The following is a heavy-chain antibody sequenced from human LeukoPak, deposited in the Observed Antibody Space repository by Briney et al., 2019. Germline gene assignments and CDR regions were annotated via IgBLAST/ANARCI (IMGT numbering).Heavy chain of an antibody. CDR1: GGSISSSNW. CDR3: ARVGVAAAENWFDP. J-gene: IGHJ5*02. CDR2: IYHSGST. Sequence: SGTLSLTCAVSGGSISSSNWWSWVRQPPGKGLEWIGEIYHSGSTNYNPSLKSRVTISVDTSKNQFSLKLSSVTAADTAVYYCARVGVAAAENWFDPWGQGTLVTVSS. D-gene: IGHD6-13*01. V-gene: IGHV4-4*02.